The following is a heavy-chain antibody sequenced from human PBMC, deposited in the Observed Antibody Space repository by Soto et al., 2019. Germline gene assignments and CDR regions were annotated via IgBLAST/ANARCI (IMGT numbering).Heavy chain of an antibody. Sequence: EVQLVETGGGLIQPGGSLRLSCAASGFTVSSNYMSWVRQAPGKGLEWVSVIYSGGSTYYADSVKGRFTISRDNSKNTLYLQMNSLRAEDTAVYYCARSVEMATILLGLDVWGQGTTVTVSS. CDR3: ARSVEMATILLGLDV. CDR2: IYSGGST. J-gene: IGHJ6*02. D-gene: IGHD5-12*01. V-gene: IGHV3-53*02. CDR1: GFTVSSNY.